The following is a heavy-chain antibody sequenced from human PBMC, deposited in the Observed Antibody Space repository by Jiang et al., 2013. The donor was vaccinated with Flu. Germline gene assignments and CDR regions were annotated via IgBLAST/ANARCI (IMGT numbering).Heavy chain of an antibody. D-gene: IGHD3-22*01. Sequence: GAEVKKPGESLKISCKGSGYSFTSYWIGWVRQMPGKGLEWMGIIYPGDSDTRYSPSFQGQVTISADKSISTAYLQWSSLKASDTAMYYCARDYYDSSGYRQRADYWGQGTLVTV. CDR3: ARDYYDSSGYRQRADY. CDR1: GYSFTSYW. V-gene: IGHV5-51*01. J-gene: IGHJ4*02. CDR2: IYPGDSDT.